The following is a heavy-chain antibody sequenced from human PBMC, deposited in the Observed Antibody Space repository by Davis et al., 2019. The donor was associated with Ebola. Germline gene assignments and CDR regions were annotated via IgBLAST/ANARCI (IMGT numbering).Heavy chain of an antibody. J-gene: IGHJ4*02. D-gene: IGHD1-1*01. CDR1: GYSFTDHY. CDR3: ARGTRVIGSTRGATDY. CDR2: NNPNSGVT. Sequence: AASVKVSCKASGYSFTDHYMQWARQAPAQGLERNGSNNPNSGVTNYAQKSQDWDTMTRDTSINTAYMELSRLRSDDTAVFYCARGTRVIGSTRGATDYWGQGTLVTVSS. V-gene: IGHV1-2*04.